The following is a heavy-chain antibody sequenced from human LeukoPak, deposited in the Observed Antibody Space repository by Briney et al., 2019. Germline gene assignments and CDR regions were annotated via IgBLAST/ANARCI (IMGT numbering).Heavy chain of an antibody. CDR2: ISGSGGST. CDR3: ATRYFDWLLGDFDY. CDR1: GFTFSSYA. Sequence: GGSLRLSCAASGFTFSSYAMSWVRQAPGKGLEWVSAISGSGGSTYYADSVKGRFTISRDNSKNTLYLQMNSLRAEDTAVYYCATRYFDWLLGDFDYWGRGTLVTVSS. V-gene: IGHV3-23*01. J-gene: IGHJ4*02. D-gene: IGHD3-9*01.